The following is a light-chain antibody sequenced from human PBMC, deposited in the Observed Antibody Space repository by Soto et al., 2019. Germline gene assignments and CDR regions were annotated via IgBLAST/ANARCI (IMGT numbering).Light chain of an antibody. CDR3: QQYGSP. J-gene: IGKJ2*01. CDR2: GAS. V-gene: IGKV3-20*01. CDR1: QSVSSSY. Sequence: EIVLTQSPGTLSLSPGERATLSCRASQSVSSSYLAWYKQKPGQAPRLLIYGASSRATGIPDRFSGSGSGTDFTLTISRLEPEDFAVYYCQQYGSPFGQGTKLEIK.